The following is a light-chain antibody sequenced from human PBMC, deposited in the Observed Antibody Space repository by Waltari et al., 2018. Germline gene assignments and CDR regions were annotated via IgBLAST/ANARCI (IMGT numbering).Light chain of an antibody. V-gene: IGKV3-11*01. Sequence: EIVLTQSPATLSLSPGERATLSCRASQSIGNYLAWYQQKPVQVPRLRIYDASNSATGIPASFSGSGSVTDFTLTISSLEPEDFAVYYCFQRTNWPLTFGGGTKFEIK. CDR3: FQRTNWPLT. J-gene: IGKJ4*01. CDR1: QSIGNY. CDR2: DAS.